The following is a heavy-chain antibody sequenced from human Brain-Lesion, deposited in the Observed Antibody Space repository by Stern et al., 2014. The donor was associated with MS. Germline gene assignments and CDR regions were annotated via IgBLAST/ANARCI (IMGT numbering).Heavy chain of an antibody. Sequence: QVQLQESGSGLVKPSQTLSLTCTVSGDSISSGGFSWSWIRQPPGKGLEWIAYGYFGGQTFYGRSLKSRVTISVDRSKNQFSLKLTSVTAADTAVYYCARGDYNILTGFYGENNWFDPWGQGILVTVSS. D-gene: IGHD3-9*01. V-gene: IGHV4-30-2*01. CDR2: GYFGGQT. CDR3: ARGDYNILTGFYGENNWFDP. J-gene: IGHJ5*02. CDR1: GDSISSGGFS.